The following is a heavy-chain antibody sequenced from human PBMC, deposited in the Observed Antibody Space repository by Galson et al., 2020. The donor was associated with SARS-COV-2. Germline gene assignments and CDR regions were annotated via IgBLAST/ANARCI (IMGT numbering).Heavy chain of an antibody. J-gene: IGHJ6*02. CDR1: GYTFTGYY. V-gene: IGHV1-2*02. Sequence: ASVKVSCKASGYTFTGYYMHWVRQAPGQGLEWMGWINPNTGGTNYSQKFQGRVTMTRDTSISTAYMELSRLRSDDTAVYYCARDYDLRDYYYYGMDVWGQGTTVTVSS. D-gene: IGHD3-3*01. CDR2: INPNTGGT. CDR3: ARDYDLRDYYYYGMDV.